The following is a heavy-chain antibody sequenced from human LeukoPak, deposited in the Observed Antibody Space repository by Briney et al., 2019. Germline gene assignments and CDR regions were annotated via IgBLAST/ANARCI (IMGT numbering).Heavy chain of an antibody. V-gene: IGHV3-11*01. Sequence: GGSLRLSCAASGFTFSDYYISWIRQAPGKGLEWVSYISSSGNIIYYADSVRGRFTISRDNAKNSLYLQMNSLRAEDTAVYYCARGPSRLQPPRYGLDVWGQGTTVTVSS. CDR1: GFTFSDYY. D-gene: IGHD4-11*01. CDR2: ISSSGNII. CDR3: ARGPSRLQPPRYGLDV. J-gene: IGHJ6*02.